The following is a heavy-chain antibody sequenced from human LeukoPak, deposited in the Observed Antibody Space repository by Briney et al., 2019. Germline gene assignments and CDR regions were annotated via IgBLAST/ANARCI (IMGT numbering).Heavy chain of an antibody. CDR2: IKQDGSEK. Sequence: PGRSLRLSCAASGFTFSSYWMSWVRQAPGKGLEWVANIKQDGSEKYYVDSVKGRFTISRDNAKNSLYLQMNSLRAEDTAVYYCARTKQRRDGDFDYWGQGTLVTVSS. CDR1: GFTFSSYW. D-gene: IGHD5-24*01. J-gene: IGHJ4*02. V-gene: IGHV3-7*04. CDR3: ARTKQRRDGDFDY.